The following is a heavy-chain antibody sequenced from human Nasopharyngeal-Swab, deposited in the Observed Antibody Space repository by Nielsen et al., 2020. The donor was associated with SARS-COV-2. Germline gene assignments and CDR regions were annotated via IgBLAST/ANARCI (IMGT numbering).Heavy chain of an antibody. J-gene: IGHJ6*03. CDR1: GGTFSSYG. CDR2: IIPILPIT. CDR3: ARGGWLRKDYYYVYYYMDV. V-gene: IGHV1-69*10. D-gene: IGHD5-24*01. Sequence: SVKVSCKTSGGTFSSYGISWFRQAPGQGLEWLGWIIPILPITNYAQKFQDRVTITADKSTSTAYMELSSLRSEDTAAYYCARGGWLRKDYYYVYYYMDVWGKGTTVTVSS.